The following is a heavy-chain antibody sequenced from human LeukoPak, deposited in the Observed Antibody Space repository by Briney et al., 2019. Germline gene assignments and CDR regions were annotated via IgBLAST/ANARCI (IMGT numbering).Heavy chain of an antibody. CDR1: GFSFSDYY. CDR2: ISSSGSYT. CDR3: ARNPLRYCSSTSCSGPWFDP. J-gene: IGHJ5*02. Sequence: PGGSLRLSCAASGFSFSDYYMNWVRQAPGKGLEWISYISSSGSYTSYADSVKGRFTISRDNAKNSLYLQMNSLRVEDTAVYYCARNPLRYCSSTSCSGPWFDPWGEGTLVTVSS. V-gene: IGHV3-11*06. D-gene: IGHD2-2*01.